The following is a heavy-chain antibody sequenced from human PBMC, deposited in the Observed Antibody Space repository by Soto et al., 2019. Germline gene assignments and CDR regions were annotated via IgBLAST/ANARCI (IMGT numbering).Heavy chain of an antibody. CDR3: ARDPRKYYYYGMDV. CDR1: GYTFTSYA. CDR2: INAGNGNT. J-gene: IGHJ6*02. Sequence: ASVKVSCKASGYTFTSYAMHWVRQAPGQRLEWMGWINAGNGNTKYSQKFQGRVTITRDTSASTAYMELSSLRSEDTAVYYCARDPRKYYYYGMDVWGQGTTVTVSS. V-gene: IGHV1-3*01.